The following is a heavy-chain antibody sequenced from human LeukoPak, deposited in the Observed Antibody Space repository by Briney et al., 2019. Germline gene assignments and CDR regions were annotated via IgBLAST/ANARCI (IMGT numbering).Heavy chain of an antibody. D-gene: IGHD3-22*01. CDR3: ARSSGDSSGYYYVYFQH. J-gene: IGHJ1*01. Sequence: PSETLSLTCGVYGGSFSGYYWSWIRQSPGMGLDWIAEINHSGTTNYNPSFKSRVTISLDTSKNQFSLKLTSVTAADTAVYYCARSSGDSSGYYYVYFQHWGQGTLVTVSS. V-gene: IGHV4-34*01. CDR1: GGSFSGYY. CDR2: INHSGTT.